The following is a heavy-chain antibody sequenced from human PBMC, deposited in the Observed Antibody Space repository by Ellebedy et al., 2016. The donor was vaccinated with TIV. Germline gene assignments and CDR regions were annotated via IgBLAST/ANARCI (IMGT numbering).Heavy chain of an antibody. D-gene: IGHD2/OR15-2a*01. CDR1: GFTVSNNY. CDR3: ARGGTFGGY. V-gene: IGHV3-66*01. J-gene: IGHJ4*02. CDR2: IYSGGNT. Sequence: GESLKISCAASGFTVSNNYMRWVRQAPGKGLEWFSLIYSGGNTYYADSVRVRFTISRDKSKNTLHLQMNSLRAEDTAVYYCARGGTFGGYWGRGTLVTVSS.